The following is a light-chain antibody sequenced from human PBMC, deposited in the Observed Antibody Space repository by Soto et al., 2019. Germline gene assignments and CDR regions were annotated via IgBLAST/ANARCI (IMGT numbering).Light chain of an antibody. CDR2: GAS. V-gene: IGKV3-20*01. J-gene: IGKJ1*01. Sequence: EIVLTQSPGTLSLSPGERATLYCRASQSVSSSYLAWYQQKPGQAPRLLIYGASSRATGIPDRFSGSGSGTDFTLTISRLEPEDFAVYYCQQYGNSPITFGQGTKVDIK. CDR1: QSVSSSY. CDR3: QQYGNSPIT.